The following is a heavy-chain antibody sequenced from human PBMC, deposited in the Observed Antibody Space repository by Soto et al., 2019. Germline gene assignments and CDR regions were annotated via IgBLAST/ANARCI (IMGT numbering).Heavy chain of an antibody. J-gene: IGHJ4*02. CDR2: MSYSGST. D-gene: IGHD3-22*01. Sequence: PSETLSLTCTVSGGSIISTTYYWGWIRQPPGKGLEWIGSMSYSGSTNYNPSLKSRVTIAKDTSKNQVVLTMTNMGPVDTATYYCAHRRVDGSVYYPFDYWGQGTLVTV. CDR1: GGSIISTTYY. CDR3: AHRRVDGSVYYPFDY. V-gene: IGHV4-39*06.